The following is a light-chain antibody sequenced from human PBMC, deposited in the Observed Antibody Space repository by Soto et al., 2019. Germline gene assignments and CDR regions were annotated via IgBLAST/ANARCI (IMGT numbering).Light chain of an antibody. CDR1: QSVSSY. Sequence: EIVLTQSPATLSFSRGERATLSCRASQSVSSYLAWYQQKPGQAPRLLIYDASNRATGIPARFSGSGSGTDFTLTISSLEPEDFAVYYCQQRSNWPPWTFGQGTKMDIK. V-gene: IGKV3-11*01. CDR3: QQRSNWPPWT. J-gene: IGKJ1*01. CDR2: DAS.